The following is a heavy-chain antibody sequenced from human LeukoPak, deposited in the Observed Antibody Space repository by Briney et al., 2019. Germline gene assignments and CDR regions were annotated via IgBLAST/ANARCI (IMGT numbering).Heavy chain of an antibody. D-gene: IGHD5-24*01. CDR3: ARDGTGDGYNLGY. CDR2: IYSGGAT. V-gene: IGHV4-31*03. Sequence: SETLSLTCTVSGDSTSSDRYYWSWIRQHPGKGLEWIGYIYSGGATYYNPSLKSRLTISLDTSKNQFSLKLSSVTAADTAVYYCARDGTGDGYNLGYWGQGTLVTVSS. CDR1: GDSTSSDRYY. J-gene: IGHJ4*02.